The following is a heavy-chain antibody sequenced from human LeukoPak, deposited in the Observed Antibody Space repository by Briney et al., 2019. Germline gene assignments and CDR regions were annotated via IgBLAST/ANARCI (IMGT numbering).Heavy chain of an antibody. V-gene: IGHV4-59*01. CDR2: IYYSGST. CDR1: GGSISSYY. Sequence: PSETLSLTCTVSGGSISSYYWSWIRQPPGKGLEWIGYIYYSGSTNYNPSLKSRVTISVDTSKNQFSLKLSSVTAADTAVYYCASGAGLYSYGFGYFDYWGQGTLVTVSS. D-gene: IGHD5-18*01. J-gene: IGHJ4*02. CDR3: ASGAGLYSYGFGYFDY.